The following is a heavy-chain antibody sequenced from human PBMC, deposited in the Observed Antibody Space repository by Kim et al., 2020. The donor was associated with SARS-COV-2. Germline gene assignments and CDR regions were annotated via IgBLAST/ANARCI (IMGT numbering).Heavy chain of an antibody. CDR3: ARDLRGVITEYYFDY. CDR1: GYIFTGNY. CDR2: INPNSGGT. V-gene: IGHV1-2*06. Sequence: ASVKVSCKASGYIFTGNYMHWVRQAPGQGLEWMGRINPNSGGTNYAQKFQGRVTMTRDTSISTAYMELSRLRSDDTAMYYCARDLRGVITEYYFDYWGQGTLVTVS. D-gene: IGHD3-3*01. J-gene: IGHJ4*02.